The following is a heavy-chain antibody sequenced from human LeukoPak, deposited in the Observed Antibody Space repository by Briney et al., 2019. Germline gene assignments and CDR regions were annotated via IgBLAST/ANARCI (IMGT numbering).Heavy chain of an antibody. D-gene: IGHD2-2*02. Sequence: GESLKISCKGSGYSFTNYWIGWVRQMPGKGLEWMGIIYPGDSDTRYSPSFQGQVIISADKSISTAYLQWSSLKASDTAIYYFARGGPSYTLDYWGQGTLVTVSS. CDR3: ARGGPSYTLDY. CDR2: IYPGDSDT. CDR1: GYSFTNYW. J-gene: IGHJ4*02. V-gene: IGHV5-51*01.